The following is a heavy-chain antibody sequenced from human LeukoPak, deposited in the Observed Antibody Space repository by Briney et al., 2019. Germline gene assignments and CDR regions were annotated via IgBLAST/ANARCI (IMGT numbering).Heavy chain of an antibody. CDR2: INPSGGST. CDR1: GYTFTSYG. J-gene: IGHJ4*02. CDR3: ARDKGPVTKFDY. Sequence: ASVKVSCKASGYTFTSYGISWVRQAPGQGLEWMGIINPSGGSTSYAQKFQGRVTMTRDTSTSTVYMELSSLRSEDTAVYYCARDKGPVTKFDYWGQGTLVTVSS. D-gene: IGHD5-18*01. V-gene: IGHV1-46*01.